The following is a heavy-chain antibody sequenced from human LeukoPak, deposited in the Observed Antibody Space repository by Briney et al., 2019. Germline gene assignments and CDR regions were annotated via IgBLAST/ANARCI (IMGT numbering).Heavy chain of an antibody. V-gene: IGHV1-3*01. CDR3: ARDLGLCSVYASYYYGRAV. J-gene: IGHJ6*02. D-gene: IGHD3-22*01. Sequence: ASVKVSCKASGYTFTTYTMHWVRQAPGQRLEWMGWINAGNGNTKYSQKFHGRVTITRDTSASTAYMELSSLRSEDTAMYYCARDLGLCSVYASYYYGRAVWGQGPTVIVSS. CDR2: INAGNGNT. CDR1: GYTFTTYT.